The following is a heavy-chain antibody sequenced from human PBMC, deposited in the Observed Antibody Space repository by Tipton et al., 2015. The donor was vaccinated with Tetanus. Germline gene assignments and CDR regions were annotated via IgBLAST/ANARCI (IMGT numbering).Heavy chain of an antibody. V-gene: IGHV4-39*07. CDR2: AYYSGTT. D-gene: IGHD5-18*01. J-gene: IGHJ5*02. Sequence: TLSLTCSVSGFSVSSSAYYWGWIRQPPGKGLEWIGSAYYSGTTKYNPALKSRVTMSVDTSKNQFSLKLSSVTAADTAVYYCARDFGSYGLNWFDPWGQGTLVTVSS. CDR1: GFSVSSSAYY. CDR3: ARDFGSYGLNWFDP.